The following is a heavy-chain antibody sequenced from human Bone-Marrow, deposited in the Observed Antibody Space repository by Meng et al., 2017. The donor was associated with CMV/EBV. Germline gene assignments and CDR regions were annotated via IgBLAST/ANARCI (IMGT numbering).Heavy chain of an antibody. V-gene: IGHV4-39*07. J-gene: IGHJ3*02. CDR2: IYYSGST. D-gene: IGHD2-2*02. CDR1: GGSISSSSYY. Sequence: SEPLSLPCTVSGGSISSSSYYWGWIRQPPGKGLEWIGSIYYSGSTYYNPSLKSRVTISVDTSKNQFSLKLSSVTAADTAVYYCAPSDCSSTSCYNPDAFDIWGQGTMVTVSS. CDR3: APSDCSSTSCYNPDAFDI.